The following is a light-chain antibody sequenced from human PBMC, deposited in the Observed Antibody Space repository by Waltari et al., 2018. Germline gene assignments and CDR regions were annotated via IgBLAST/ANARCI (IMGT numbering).Light chain of an antibody. CDR1: NIGPKT. CDR3: QVWDGSTDHYV. CDR2: SDT. V-gene: IGLV3-21*04. Sequence: SYVLTQPPSLSVALGQTARIPCGGNNIGPKTVHWYQHKPGQAPVLLIYSDTDRPSGIPERFTGSKSGTTATLTISTVEAGDEADYYCQVWDGSTDHYVFGSGTKVTV. J-gene: IGLJ1*01.